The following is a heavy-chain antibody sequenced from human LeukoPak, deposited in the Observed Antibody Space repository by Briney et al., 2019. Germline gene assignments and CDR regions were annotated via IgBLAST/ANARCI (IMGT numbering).Heavy chain of an antibody. CDR3: ARDLTAMVTGAFDI. Sequence: SVKVSRKASGGTFSSYAISWVRQAPGQGLEWMGGIIPIFGTANYAQKFQGRVTITTDESTSTAYMELSSLRSEDTAVYYCARDLTAMVTGAFDIWGQGTMVTVSS. J-gene: IGHJ3*02. D-gene: IGHD5-18*01. CDR2: IIPIFGTA. CDR1: GGTFSSYA. V-gene: IGHV1-69*05.